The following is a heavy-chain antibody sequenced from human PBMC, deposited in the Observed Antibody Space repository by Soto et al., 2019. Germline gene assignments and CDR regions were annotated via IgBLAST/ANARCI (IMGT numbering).Heavy chain of an antibody. V-gene: IGHV3-48*04. CDR2: ISGGGATT. Sequence: GGSLRLSCAASGFTFSTYNMNWVRQAPGKGLEWVSYISGGGATTYYADSVEGRFTISRDNAKNSLYLQMSGLRVEDTAVYYCARLTTADSSFDYWGQGTLVTVSS. CDR3: ARLTTADSSFDY. D-gene: IGHD4-17*01. J-gene: IGHJ4*02. CDR1: GFTFSTYN.